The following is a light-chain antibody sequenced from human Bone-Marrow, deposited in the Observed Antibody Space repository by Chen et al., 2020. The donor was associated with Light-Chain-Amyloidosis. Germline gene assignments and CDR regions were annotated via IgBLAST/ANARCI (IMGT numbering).Light chain of an antibody. Sequence: YYLTQPPSLSLSPGQPARITCSGDHLQTKNAYCYQQKPCQAPLLVIHRDTERPSGISERFSGSSSGTTATLTISGVQAEDEADYHCQSADSSGTYEVIFGGGTKLTVL. CDR1: HLQTKN. V-gene: IGLV3-25*03. CDR2: RDT. J-gene: IGLJ2*01. CDR3: QSADSSGTYEVI.